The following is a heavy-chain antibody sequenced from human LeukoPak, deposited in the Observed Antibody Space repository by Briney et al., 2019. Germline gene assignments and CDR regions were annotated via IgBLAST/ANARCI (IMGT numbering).Heavy chain of an antibody. Sequence: GGSLRLSCAASGFTFSSYVMSWVRQAPGKGLEWVSAIGGSGGSTYYADSVKGRFTISRDNSKNTLYLQMNSLRAEDTAVYYCAKDRRGVIKAFDYWGQGTPVTVSS. CDR1: GFTFSSYV. J-gene: IGHJ4*02. CDR3: AKDRRGVIKAFDY. D-gene: IGHD3-10*01. CDR2: IGGSGGST. V-gene: IGHV3-23*01.